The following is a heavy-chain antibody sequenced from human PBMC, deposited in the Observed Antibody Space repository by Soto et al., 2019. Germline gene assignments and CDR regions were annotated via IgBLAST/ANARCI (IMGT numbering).Heavy chain of an antibody. D-gene: IGHD3-10*01. CDR1: GFTFSSYE. V-gene: IGHV3-48*03. J-gene: IGHJ6*02. CDR3: VSRGLGYYYGMDV. Sequence: LRLSCAASGFTFSSYEMNWARQAPGKGLEWVSYISSSGSTIYYADSVEGRFAISRDNAKNSLYLQMNSLRAEDTAVYYCVSRGLGYYYGMDVWGQGNTVTVSS. CDR2: ISSSGSTI.